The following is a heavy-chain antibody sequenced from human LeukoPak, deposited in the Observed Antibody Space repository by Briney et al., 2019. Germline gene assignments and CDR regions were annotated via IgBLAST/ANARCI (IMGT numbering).Heavy chain of an antibody. CDR3: AKDFDFINKLLWFGELLYKGDWFDP. CDR1: GFTFSSYA. V-gene: IGHV3-23*01. D-gene: IGHD3-10*01. Sequence: PGGSLRLSCAASGFTFSSYAMSWGRQAPRKGLEWVSAISGSGGSTYYADSVKGRFTISRDNSKNTLYLQMNSLRAEDTDVYYCAKDFDFINKLLWFGELLYKGDWFDPWGQGTLVTVSS. CDR2: ISGSGGST. J-gene: IGHJ5*02.